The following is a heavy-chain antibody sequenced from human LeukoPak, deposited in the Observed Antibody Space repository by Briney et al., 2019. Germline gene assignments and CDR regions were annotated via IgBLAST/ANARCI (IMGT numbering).Heavy chain of an antibody. CDR2: INPNSDAT. Sequence: ASVKVSCKASGYTYTEYYMHWVRQAPGQGLEWMGWINPNSDATNYAQKFQGRVTMTRDTSISTLYMELSRLRSDDTAVYYCARARYCSSTSCFSNWFDPWGQGTLVTVSS. CDR1: GYTYTEYY. D-gene: IGHD2-2*01. CDR3: ARARYCSSTSCFSNWFDP. V-gene: IGHV1-2*02. J-gene: IGHJ5*02.